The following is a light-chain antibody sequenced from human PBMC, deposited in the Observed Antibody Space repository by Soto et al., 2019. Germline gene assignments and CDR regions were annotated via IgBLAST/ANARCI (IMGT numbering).Light chain of an antibody. Sequence: DIQMTQSPSTLSASVGDRVTITCRASQSISSWLAWYQQKPGKAPKLLIYKAYSLESGVPSRFSGSGSGTEFTLTISSLQPDDFATYYCHQYNSYWTFGQGTKVEIK. CDR3: HQYNSYWT. J-gene: IGKJ1*01. CDR2: KAY. CDR1: QSISSW. V-gene: IGKV1-5*03.